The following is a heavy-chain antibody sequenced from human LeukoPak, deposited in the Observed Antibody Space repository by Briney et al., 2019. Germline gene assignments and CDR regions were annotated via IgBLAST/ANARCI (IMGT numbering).Heavy chain of an antibody. D-gene: IGHD3-16*01. CDR2: ISAYNGNT. J-gene: IGHJ4*02. CDR3: ARDGGFDPDYYFDY. Sequence: GASVKVSCKASGYTFTSYGISWVRQAPGHGLEWMGWISAYNGNTNYAQKLQGRVTMTTDTSTSTAYMELRSLRSDDTAVYYCARDGGFDPDYYFDYWGQGTLVTVSS. V-gene: IGHV1-18*04. CDR1: GYTFTSYG.